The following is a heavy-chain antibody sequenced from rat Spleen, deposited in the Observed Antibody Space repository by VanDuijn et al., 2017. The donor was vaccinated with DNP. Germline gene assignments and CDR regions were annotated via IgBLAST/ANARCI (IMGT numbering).Heavy chain of an antibody. CDR1: GFTFSDYN. CDR2: IFYDGSRT. V-gene: IGHV5S10*01. J-gene: IGHJ2*01. D-gene: IGHD5-1*01. Sequence: EVQLVESGGGLVQPGRSLKLSCAASGFTFSDYNMAWVRQAPKKGLEWVATIFYDGSRTYYRDSVKGRFTISRDDAKSTLHLQMDSLRSEDTATYYCATSLTGRAWGQGVMVTVSS. CDR3: ATSLTGRA.